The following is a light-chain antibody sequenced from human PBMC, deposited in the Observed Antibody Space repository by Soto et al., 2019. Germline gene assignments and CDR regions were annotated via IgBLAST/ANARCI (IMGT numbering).Light chain of an antibody. CDR1: ENVRTF. J-gene: IGKJ5*01. CDR2: GAS. CDR3: QQHFNGPIT. V-gene: IGKV3-11*01. Sequence: PGERATLSCRASENVRTFVDWYQQKPGQAPRLLIYGASNRATGIPARFSGSGSGTDFTLTISSLEPEDFAVYYCQQHFNGPITFGQGTRLEI.